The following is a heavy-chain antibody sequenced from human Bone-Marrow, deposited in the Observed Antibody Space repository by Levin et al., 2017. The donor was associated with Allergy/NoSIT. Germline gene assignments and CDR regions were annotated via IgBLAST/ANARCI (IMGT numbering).Heavy chain of an antibody. CDR2: IYYSGST. CDR3: AKSLGGDSTYYYYYGIDV. CDR1: GGSISTSDHY. J-gene: IGHJ6*02. V-gene: IGHV4-39*01. D-gene: IGHD2-21*01. Sequence: SETLSLTCTVSGGSISTSDHYWDWIRQPPGKGLEWIGNIYYSGSTYYNPSLKSRVTISVDTSKNQFSLKLSSVSAAATALYYCAKSLGGDSTYYYYYGIDVWGQGTTVTVSS.